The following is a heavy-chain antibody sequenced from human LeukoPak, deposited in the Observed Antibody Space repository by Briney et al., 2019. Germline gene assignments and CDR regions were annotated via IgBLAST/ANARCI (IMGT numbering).Heavy chain of an antibody. Sequence: SETLSLTCAGSGGSLSSGGYSWRWLRQPPGTGLEWLGYIYQSGSPYYNPPLKSRVTISVDRSKNQFSLKLSSVTAADTAVYYCARARDSYYYDSSGPYFDYWGQGTLVTVSS. CDR2: IYQSGSP. V-gene: IGHV4-30-2*01. D-gene: IGHD3-22*01. J-gene: IGHJ4*02. CDR3: ARARDSYYYDSSGPYFDY. CDR1: GGSLSSGGYS.